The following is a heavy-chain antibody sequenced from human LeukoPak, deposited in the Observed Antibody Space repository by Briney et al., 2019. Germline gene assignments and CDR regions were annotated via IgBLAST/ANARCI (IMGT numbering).Heavy chain of an antibody. CDR3: AGLVGRYSSGLYYYYFDY. CDR1: GDSINSLDL. V-gene: IGHV4-4*02. Sequence: SETLSLTCTVSGDSINSLDLWSWVRQPPGKGLVWIGKMYLSGTTHSNPSVKSRVTISIDKSKNQFFLNLSSVTAADTAVYYCAGLVGRYSSGLYYYYFDYWGQGTLVTVSS. CDR2: MYLSGTT. D-gene: IGHD3-22*01. J-gene: IGHJ4*02.